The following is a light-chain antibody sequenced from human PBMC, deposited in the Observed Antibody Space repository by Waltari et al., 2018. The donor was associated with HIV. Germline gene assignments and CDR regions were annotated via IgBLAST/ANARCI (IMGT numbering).Light chain of an antibody. CDR3: SSYTNKYTWV. CDR1: TSDICEYHY. V-gene: IGLV2-14*03. CDR2: DVS. J-gene: IGLJ3*02. Sequence: QSALTPPASVSGSPGQSITISCTGTTSDICEYHYVSWFQHPPAETPKLIIFDVSTRPAGVSTRLSGYNSGNTASLTVSGIQPEDEADYYCSSYTNKYTWVFGGGTKLTVL.